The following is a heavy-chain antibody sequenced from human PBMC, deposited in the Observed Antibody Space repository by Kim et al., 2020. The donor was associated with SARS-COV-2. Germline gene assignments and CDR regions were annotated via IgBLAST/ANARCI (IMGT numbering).Heavy chain of an antibody. D-gene: IGHD6-13*01. CDR1: GFTFDDYA. Sequence: GGSLRLSCAASGFTFDDYAMHWVRQAPGKGLEWVSGISWNSGSIGYADSVQGRFTISRDNAKNSLYLQMNSLRAEDTALYYCAKLSHSSSWYEPDYWGQGTLVTVSS. J-gene: IGHJ4*02. V-gene: IGHV3-9*01. CDR3: AKLSHSSSWYEPDY. CDR2: ISWNSGSI.